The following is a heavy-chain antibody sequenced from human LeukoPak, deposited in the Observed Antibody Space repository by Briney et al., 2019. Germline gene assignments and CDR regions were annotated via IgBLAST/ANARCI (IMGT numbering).Heavy chain of an antibody. J-gene: IGHJ3*02. CDR1: GYTFTSYD. D-gene: IGHD2-15*01. CDR2: MNPNSGNT. CDR3: ARSDIVVVVAAGAAFDI. Sequence: ASVKVSCKASGYTFTSYDINWVRQATGQGLEWMGWMNPNSGNTGYAQKLQGRVTMTTDTSTSTAYMELRSLRSDDTAVYYCARSDIVVVVAAGAAFDIWGQGTMVTVSS. V-gene: IGHV1-8*02.